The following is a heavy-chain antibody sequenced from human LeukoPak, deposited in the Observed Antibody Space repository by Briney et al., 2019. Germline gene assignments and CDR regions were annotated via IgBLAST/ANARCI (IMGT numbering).Heavy chain of an antibody. CDR3: ARDAGVAGNAFDI. CDR1: GGSISSGSYY. J-gene: IGHJ3*02. V-gene: IGHV4-61*02. CDR2: IYTSGST. D-gene: IGHD6-19*01. Sequence: PSETLSLTCTVSGGSISSGSYYWSWIRQPAGRGLEWIGRIYTSGSTNYNPSLKSRVTISVDTSKNQFSLKLSSVTAADTAVYYCARDAGVAGNAFDIWGQGTMVTVSS.